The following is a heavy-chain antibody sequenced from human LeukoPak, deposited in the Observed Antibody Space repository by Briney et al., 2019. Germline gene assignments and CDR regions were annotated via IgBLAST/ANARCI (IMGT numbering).Heavy chain of an antibody. CDR2: ISWNSGSI. J-gene: IGHJ4*02. CDR3: AKDIYSSGWVGHDY. V-gene: IGHV3-9*01. CDR1: GFTFDDYA. Sequence: PGGSLRLSCAASGFTFDDYAMHWVRQAPGKGLEWVSGISWNSGSIGYADPVKGRFTISRDNAKNSLYLQMNSLRAEDTALYYCAKDIYSSGWVGHDYWGQGTLVTVSS. D-gene: IGHD6-19*01.